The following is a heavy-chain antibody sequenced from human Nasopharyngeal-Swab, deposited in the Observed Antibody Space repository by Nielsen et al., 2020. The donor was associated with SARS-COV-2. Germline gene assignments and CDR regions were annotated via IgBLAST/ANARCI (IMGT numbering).Heavy chain of an antibody. J-gene: IGHJ3*02. Sequence: GESLKISCAASGFTVSSNYMSWVRQAPGKGLEWVSVIYSGGNTNYADSVKGRFTISRDNSKNTLYLQMNSLRAEDTAVYYCARGAITMVRGVIGANAFDIWGQGIMVTVSS. V-gene: IGHV3-53*01. CDR2: IYSGGNT. D-gene: IGHD3-10*01. CDR1: GFTVSSNY. CDR3: ARGAITMVRGVIGANAFDI.